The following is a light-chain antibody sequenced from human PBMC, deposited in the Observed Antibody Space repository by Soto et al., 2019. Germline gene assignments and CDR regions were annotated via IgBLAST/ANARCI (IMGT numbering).Light chain of an antibody. J-gene: IGKJ2*01. CDR2: GAS. CDR1: QSVSSN. V-gene: IGKV3-15*01. Sequence: EIVMTQSPATLSVSPGERATLSCRASQSVSSNLAWYQQKPGQAPRLLIYGASTRATDLPGRFSGSGSGTEFTLTISSLQSEDFAVYYCQHYNNWPYPFGQGTKLEIK. CDR3: QHYNNWPYP.